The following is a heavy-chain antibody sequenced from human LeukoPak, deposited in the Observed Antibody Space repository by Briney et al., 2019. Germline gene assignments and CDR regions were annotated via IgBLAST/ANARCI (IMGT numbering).Heavy chain of an antibody. V-gene: IGHV1-18*01. Sequence: GASVKVSCKASGYTFTNYGISWVRQAPGQGLEWMGWISVYNGNTNYAQKLQGRVTMTTDTSTTTAYMDLRSLRSDDTAVYYCARGAVVGFQDYWGQGTLVTVSS. CDR3: ARGAVVGFQDY. CDR2: ISVYNGNT. CDR1: GYTFTNYG. D-gene: IGHD3-22*01. J-gene: IGHJ4*02.